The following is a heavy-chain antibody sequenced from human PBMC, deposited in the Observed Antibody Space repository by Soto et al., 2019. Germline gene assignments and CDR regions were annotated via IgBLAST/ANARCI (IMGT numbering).Heavy chain of an antibody. V-gene: IGHV3-23*01. Sequence: EVHLLESGGGLVQPGGSLRLSCAASGFTFSNYAMTWVRQAPGKGLEWVSVISGTGGGTNNADSAKGGFTTSRDNSKNTLYRQMTTLRAEDTAVYYCAKRAFYGSGIQNYYGMDVRGQGTAVTVSS. D-gene: IGHD3-10*01. CDR2: ISGTGGGT. CDR3: AKRAFYGSGIQNYYGMDV. CDR1: GFTFSNYA. J-gene: IGHJ6*02.